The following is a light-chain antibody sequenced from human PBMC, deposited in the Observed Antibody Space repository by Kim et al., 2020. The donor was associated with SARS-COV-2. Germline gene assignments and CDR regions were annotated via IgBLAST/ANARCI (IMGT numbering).Light chain of an antibody. CDR1: QSVSSNY. CDR2: VAS. Sequence: LSPWERATLSCRASQSVSSNYLAWYQQKPGQAPRLLIYVASSRATGIPDRFSGSGSGTDFSLTISRLEPEDFAVYYCHQYGTSPRTFGQGTKLEI. J-gene: IGKJ2*01. V-gene: IGKV3-20*01. CDR3: HQYGTSPRT.